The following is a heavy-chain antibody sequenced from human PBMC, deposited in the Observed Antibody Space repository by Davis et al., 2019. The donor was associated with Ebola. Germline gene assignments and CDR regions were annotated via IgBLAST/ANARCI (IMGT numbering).Heavy chain of an antibody. CDR1: GYTFTSYY. Sequence: ASVKVSCKASGYTFTSYYMHWVRQAPGQGLEWMGIINPSVGSTSYAQKFQGRVTMTRNTSISTAYMELSSLRSEDTAVYYCARKRGTTVTTDNWFDPWGQGTLVTVS. CDR3: ARKRGTTVTTDNWFDP. D-gene: IGHD4-17*01. CDR2: INPSVGST. J-gene: IGHJ5*02. V-gene: IGHV1-46*01.